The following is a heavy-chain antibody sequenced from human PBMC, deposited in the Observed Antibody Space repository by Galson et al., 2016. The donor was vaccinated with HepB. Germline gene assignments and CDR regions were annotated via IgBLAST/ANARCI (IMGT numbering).Heavy chain of an antibody. Sequence: SLRLSCAASGFTFSDHYMSWVRQAPGKGLEWVGRSKGKTDGGTTDYAVPVEGRFTISRDDSKNTLYLQMNSLKTEDTAVYFCTTLSPAAASDYWGQGTLIIVSS. CDR2: SKGKTDGGTT. CDR1: GFTFSDHY. V-gene: IGHV3-15*01. CDR3: TTLSPAAASDY. D-gene: IGHD6-13*01. J-gene: IGHJ4*02.